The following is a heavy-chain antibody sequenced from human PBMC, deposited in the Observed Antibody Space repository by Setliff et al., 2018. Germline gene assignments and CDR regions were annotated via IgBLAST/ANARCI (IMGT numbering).Heavy chain of an antibody. V-gene: IGHV1-2*04. CDR2: INPNSGGT. Sequence: ASVKVSCKASGYTFTGYYMHWVRQAPGQGLEWMGWINPNSGGTNYAQKFQGWVTMTRDTSTNTVYMQLSSLRSEDTAVYYCARESTAKNFWGEYSDYWGQGTLVTVS. J-gene: IGHJ4*02. CDR3: ARESTAKNFWGEYSDY. CDR1: GYTFTGYY. D-gene: IGHD3-3*01.